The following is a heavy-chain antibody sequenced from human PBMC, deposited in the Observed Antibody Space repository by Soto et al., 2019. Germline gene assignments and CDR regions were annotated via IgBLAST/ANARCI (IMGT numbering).Heavy chain of an antibody. CDR1: GGTFSSYA. D-gene: IGHD6-13*01. CDR3: ARGGLYSSSWWEFDY. Sequence: QVQLVQSGAEVKQPGSSVKVSCKASGGTFSSYAISWVRQAPGQGLEWMGGIIPIFGTANYAQKFQGRVTITADESTSTAYMELSSVRSEDKAVYYCARGGLYSSSWWEFDYWGQGSLVTVSS. V-gene: IGHV1-69*01. CDR2: IIPIFGTA. J-gene: IGHJ4*02.